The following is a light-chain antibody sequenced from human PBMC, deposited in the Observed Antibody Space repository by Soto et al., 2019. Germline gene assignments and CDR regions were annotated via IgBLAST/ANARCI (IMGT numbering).Light chain of an antibody. V-gene: IGLV1-40*01. J-gene: IGLJ1*01. CDR3: QSYDSSLSGYV. CDR1: SSNIGAGYD. CDR2: VNN. Sequence: QSVLTQPPSVSGAPGQRVTISCTGSSSNIGAGYDVHWYQQLPGTAPKLLIYVNNNRPSGVPDRFSGYQSGTSASLAITGLQAEHEAHYYCQSYDSSLSGYVFGSGTKLTVL.